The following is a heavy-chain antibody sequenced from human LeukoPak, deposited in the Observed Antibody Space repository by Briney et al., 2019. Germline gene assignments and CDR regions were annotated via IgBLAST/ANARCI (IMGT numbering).Heavy chain of an antibody. D-gene: IGHD6-13*01. V-gene: IGHV3-7*01. CDR3: ARDIKLGSSWYSGWFDH. Sequence: GGSLRLSCAASGFTFSSYWMSWVRQAPGKGLEWVANIKQDGSEKYYVDSVKGRFTISRDNAKNSMYMQMNSLRAEDTAVYYCARDIKLGSSWYSGWFDHWGQGTLVTVSS. CDR2: IKQDGSEK. CDR1: GFTFSSYW. J-gene: IGHJ5*02.